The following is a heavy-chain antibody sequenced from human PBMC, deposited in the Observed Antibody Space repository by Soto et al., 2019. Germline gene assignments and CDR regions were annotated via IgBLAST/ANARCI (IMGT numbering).Heavy chain of an antibody. CDR3: ARTYCSGGSCYNLDY. V-gene: IGHV1-2*04. CDR2: INPNSGGT. D-gene: IGHD2-15*01. CDR1: GYTFTGYY. J-gene: IGHJ4*02. Sequence: ASVKVSCKASGYTFTGYYMHWVRQAPGQGLEWKGWINPNSGGTNYAQKFQGWVTMTRDTSISTAYMELSRLRSDDTAVYYCARTYCSGGSCYNLDYWGQGTLVTVS.